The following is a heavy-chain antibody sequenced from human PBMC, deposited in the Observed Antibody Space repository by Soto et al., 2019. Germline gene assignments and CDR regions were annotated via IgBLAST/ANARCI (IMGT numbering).Heavy chain of an antibody. Sequence: EVQLVESGGGLVQPGGSLRLSCAASGFAFSSEWMHWVRQAPGKGLVWVSRIDPYDTGITYADSVKGRFTISRDNAKNTLYWQMNSLRAEDTAVYYCTSDTFGARDSWGQGTLVTVSS. V-gene: IGHV3-74*01. CDR1: GFAFSSEW. CDR2: IDPYDTGI. CDR3: TSDTFGARDS. J-gene: IGHJ4*02. D-gene: IGHD2-15*01.